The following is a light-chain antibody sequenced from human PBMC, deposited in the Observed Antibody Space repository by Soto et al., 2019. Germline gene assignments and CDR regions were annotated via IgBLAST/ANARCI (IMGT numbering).Light chain of an antibody. Sequence: QSVVTQPRSVSGSPGQSVTISCTGTSSDVGGYNYVSWYQQHPGKAPKLMIYDVSKRPSGVPDRFSGSKSGNTASLTISGLQAEDEADYYCCSYAGSYNYVFGTGTKV. CDR2: DVS. J-gene: IGLJ1*01. V-gene: IGLV2-11*01. CDR1: SSDVGGYNY. CDR3: CSYAGSYNYV.